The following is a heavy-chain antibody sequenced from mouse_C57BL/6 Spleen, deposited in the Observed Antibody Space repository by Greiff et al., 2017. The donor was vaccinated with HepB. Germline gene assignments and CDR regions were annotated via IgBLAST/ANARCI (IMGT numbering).Heavy chain of an antibody. CDR3: AREENY. CDR2: IRYDGSN. V-gene: IGHV3-6*01. Sequence: EVQLVESGPGLVKPSQSLSLTCSVTGYSITSGYYGNWIRQFPGNKLEWMGYIRYDGSNNYNPSLKNRISITRDTSQNQFFLKLNSVTTEDTAAYYCAREENYWGQGTTLTVSS. CDR1: GYSITSGYY. J-gene: IGHJ2*01.